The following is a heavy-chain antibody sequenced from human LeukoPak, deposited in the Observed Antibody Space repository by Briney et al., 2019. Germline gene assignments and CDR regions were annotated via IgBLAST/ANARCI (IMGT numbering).Heavy chain of an antibody. CDR2: INPNSGGT. CDR1: GGTFSTNA. J-gene: IGHJ3*02. V-gene: IGHV1-2*02. CDR3: AREFAPMVGNAFNI. Sequence: ASVKVSCKASGGTFSTNAISWVRQAPGQGLEWMGWINPNSGGTNYAQKFQGRVTMTRDPSTSTVYMELSSLRSDDTAVYYCAREFAPMVGNAFNIWGQGTVVTVSS. D-gene: IGHD3-10*01.